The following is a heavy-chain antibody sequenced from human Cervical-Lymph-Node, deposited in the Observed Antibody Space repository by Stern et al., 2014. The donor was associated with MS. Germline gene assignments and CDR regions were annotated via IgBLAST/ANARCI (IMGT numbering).Heavy chain of an antibody. J-gene: IGHJ6*02. D-gene: IGHD4-17*01. V-gene: IGHV1-69*01. CDR1: GGTFSNYP. CDR3: ASPVTLTVGAMDV. Sequence: QMQLVQSGAEVRKPGSSVKVSCKASGGTFSNYPFIWVRQAPGQGLEWMGGIIPLFGTANYAQKFQGRVTITADESTSTAYMELSSLRSEDTAVYYCASPVTLTVGAMDVWGQGTTVTFSS. CDR2: IIPLFGTA.